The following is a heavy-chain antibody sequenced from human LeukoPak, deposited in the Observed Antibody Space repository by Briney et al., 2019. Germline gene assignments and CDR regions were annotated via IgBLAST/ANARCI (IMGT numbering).Heavy chain of an antibody. CDR2: IIPIFVTA. D-gene: IGHD3-10*01. Sequence: ASVKVSCKASGGTFSIYAISWVRQAPGQGLEWMGGIIPIFVTANYAQKFQGTVTITADESTSTAYMELSSLRSEDTAVYYCARRLTGEGYYYYYMDVWGKGTTVTVSS. V-gene: IGHV1-69*13. J-gene: IGHJ6*03. CDR1: GGTFSIYA. CDR3: ARRLTGEGYYYYYMDV.